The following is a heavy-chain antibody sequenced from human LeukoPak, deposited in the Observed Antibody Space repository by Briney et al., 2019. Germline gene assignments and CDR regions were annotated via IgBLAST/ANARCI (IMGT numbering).Heavy chain of an antibody. CDR2: IYPRGNT. CDR1: DGSISSGSYY. D-gene: IGHD3-22*01. J-gene: IGHJ4*02. Sequence: SQTLSLTCTVSDGSISSGSYYWSWIRQPAGKGLEWIGRIYPRGNTDYNPSLKSRVTISIDTSKNQFSLNLSSVTAADTAVYYCARGGHYYDSSGYGFKYWGQGTLVTVSS. CDR3: ARGGHYYDSSGYGFKY. V-gene: IGHV4-61*02.